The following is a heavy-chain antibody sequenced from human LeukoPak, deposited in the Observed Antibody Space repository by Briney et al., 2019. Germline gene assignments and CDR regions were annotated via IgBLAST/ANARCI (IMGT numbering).Heavy chain of an antibody. V-gene: IGHV3-74*03. D-gene: IGHD5-12*01. J-gene: IGHJ4*02. CDR3: AREGRVSGYDFDC. CDR2: INSDGSSI. CDR1: GFTFSSYW. Sequence: GGSLRLSCAASGFTFSSYWLHWVRQAPGKGLVWGSRINSDGSSITYADSVKGRFTISRDNAKNTLYLQMNSLRVEDTAVYYCAREGRVSGYDFDCWGQGTLVTVSS.